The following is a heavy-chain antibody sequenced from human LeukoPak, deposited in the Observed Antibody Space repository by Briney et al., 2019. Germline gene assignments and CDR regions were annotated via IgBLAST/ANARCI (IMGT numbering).Heavy chain of an antibody. CDR3: ARGDRSGGPYGMDV. Sequence: PGGSLRLSCADSGFTFNTYNMNWVRQAPGKGLEWVSSISSSSSYIYYADSVRSRFTISRDNAKNSLYLQMHSLRAEDTAVYYCARGDRSGGPYGMDVWGQGTTVTVSS. V-gene: IGHV3-21*01. CDR1: GFTFNTYN. J-gene: IGHJ6*02. D-gene: IGHD5-12*01. CDR2: ISSSSSYI.